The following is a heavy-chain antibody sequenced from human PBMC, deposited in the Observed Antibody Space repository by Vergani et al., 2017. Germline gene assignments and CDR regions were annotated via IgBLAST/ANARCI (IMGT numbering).Heavy chain of an antibody. V-gene: IGHV4-30-4*08. CDR2: IYYSGST. CDR3: ARVRGLATVPAAIDY. CDR1: GGSISSGDYY. Sequence: QVQLQESGPGLVKPSQTLSLTCTVSGGSISSGDYYWSWIRQPPGKGLEGIGYIYYSGSTYYNPSRKSRVTISVDTSKNHFSLKLSSVTAADTAVYYWARVRGLATVPAAIDYWGQGTLVTVSS. D-gene: IGHD2-2*01. J-gene: IGHJ4*02.